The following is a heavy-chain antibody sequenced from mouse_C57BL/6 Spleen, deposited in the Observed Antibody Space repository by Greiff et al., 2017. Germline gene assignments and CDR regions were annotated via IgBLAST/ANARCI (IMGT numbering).Heavy chain of an antibody. Sequence: EVKLMESGGGLVKPGGSLKLSCAASGFTFSSYAMSWVRQTPEKRLEWVATISDGGSYTYYPDNVKGRFTISRDNAKNNLYLQMSHLKSEDTAMYYCARERHYYGSSPLFAYWGQGTLVTVSA. CDR3: ARERHYYGSSPLFAY. CDR1: GFTFSSYA. D-gene: IGHD1-1*01. CDR2: ISDGGSYT. J-gene: IGHJ3*01. V-gene: IGHV5-4*01.